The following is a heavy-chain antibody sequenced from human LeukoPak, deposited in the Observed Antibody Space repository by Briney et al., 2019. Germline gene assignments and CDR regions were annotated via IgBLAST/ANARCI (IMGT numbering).Heavy chain of an antibody. Sequence: PGGSLRLSCAASGFTFSDYWMNWVRQAPGKGLEWVANIKKDGSEKYYVDSAKGRFTISRDNAKNSLYLQMNSLRAEDTAVYYCVGGSGWLPDYWGQGTLVTVSS. CDR1: GFTFSDYW. V-gene: IGHV3-7*04. D-gene: IGHD6-19*01. CDR2: IKKDGSEK. J-gene: IGHJ4*02. CDR3: VGGSGWLPDY.